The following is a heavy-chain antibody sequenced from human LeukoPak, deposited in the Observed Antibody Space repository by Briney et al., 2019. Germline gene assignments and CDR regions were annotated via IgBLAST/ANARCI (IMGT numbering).Heavy chain of an antibody. D-gene: IGHD4-17*01. CDR3: ARAWPGDYCDYPRAFDY. CDR1: GGSISSYY. J-gene: IGHJ4*02. Sequence: SETLSLTCTVSGGSISSYYWSWIRQPPGKGLEWIGYIYYSGSTNYNPSLKSRVTISVDTSKNQFSLKLSSVTAADTAVYYCARAWPGDYCDYPRAFDYWGQGTLVTVSS. CDR2: IYYSGST. V-gene: IGHV4-59*01.